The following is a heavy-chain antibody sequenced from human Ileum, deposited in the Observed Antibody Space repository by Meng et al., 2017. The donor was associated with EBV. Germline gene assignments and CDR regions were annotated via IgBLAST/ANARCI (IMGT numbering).Heavy chain of an antibody. J-gene: IGHJ4*02. CDR3: VSYAVGAGGIGY. D-gene: IGHD1-26*01. CDR1: GVSISSGYFH. Sequence: QGQLQESGPGLVKPSQTLSLTCAVSGVSISSGYFHWSWIRQPPGKGLEWIGHSGSTSYNPSLRSRVTISVDTSKNQFSLKVDSATAGDTAVYYCVSYAVGAGGIGYWGQGILVTVFS. CDR2: HSGST. V-gene: IGHV4-30-4*01.